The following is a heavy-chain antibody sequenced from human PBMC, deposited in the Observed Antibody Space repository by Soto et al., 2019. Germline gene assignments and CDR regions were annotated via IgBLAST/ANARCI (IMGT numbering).Heavy chain of an antibody. CDR2: MNPNSGNT. J-gene: IGHJ5*02. D-gene: IGHD2-2*02. CDR3: ARGGKGYCSSTRCYRFGYWFDP. V-gene: IGHV1-8*01. Sequence: ASVKVSCKASGYTFTSYDINWVRQATGQGLEWMGWMNPNSGNTGYAQKFQGRVTMTRNTSISTAYMELSSLRSEDTAVYYCARGGKGYCSSTRCYRFGYWFDPWGQGTLVTVSS. CDR1: GYTFTSYD.